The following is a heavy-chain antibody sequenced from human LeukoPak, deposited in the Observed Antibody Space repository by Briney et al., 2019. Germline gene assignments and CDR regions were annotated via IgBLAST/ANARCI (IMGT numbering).Heavy chain of an antibody. CDR2: INQGGSEK. J-gene: IGHJ6*03. D-gene: IGHD2-21*02. CDR1: GFTFSTYW. V-gene: IGHV3-7*01. Sequence: PGGSLRLSCAASGFTFSTYWMTWVRQPPGKGLEWVANINQGGSEKYYVDSVKGRFTISRDNSKNSLYLQMNSLRAEDTAVYYCARDGLGDCGGDCYQNYYYYYYMDVWGKGTTVTISS. CDR3: ARDGLGDCGGDCYQNYYYYYYMDV.